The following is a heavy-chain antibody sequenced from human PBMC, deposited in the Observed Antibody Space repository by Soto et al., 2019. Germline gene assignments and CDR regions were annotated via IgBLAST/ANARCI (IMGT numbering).Heavy chain of an antibody. D-gene: IGHD2-2*01. J-gene: IGHJ5*02. CDR2: IDPSDSYT. CDR1: GYSFTSYW. CDR3: ARVDIVVVPDATLGFAP. V-gene: IGHV5-10-1*01. Sequence: GESLKISCKGSGYSFTSYWISWVRLMPGKGLEWMGRIDPSDSYTNYSPSFQGHVTISADKSISTAYLQWSSLKASDTAMYYCARVDIVVVPDATLGFAPWGQGTLVTVSS.